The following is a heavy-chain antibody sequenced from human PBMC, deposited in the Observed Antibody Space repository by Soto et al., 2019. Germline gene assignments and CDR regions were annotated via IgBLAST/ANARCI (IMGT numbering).Heavy chain of an antibody. CDR1: GGTFSTYA. Sequence: QVQLVQSGAEVKKPESSVKVSCKAPGGTFSTYAISWVRQAPGQGLEWMGGLIPMFGTANYAQRFQDRVTLTADESTNTVYMELSRLRSEDTAVYFCASGIQLWLRRINNGYSGWGQGTLVTVSS. CDR3: ASGIQLWLRRINNGYSG. V-gene: IGHV1-69*12. CDR2: LIPMFGTA. J-gene: IGHJ4*02. D-gene: IGHD5-18*01.